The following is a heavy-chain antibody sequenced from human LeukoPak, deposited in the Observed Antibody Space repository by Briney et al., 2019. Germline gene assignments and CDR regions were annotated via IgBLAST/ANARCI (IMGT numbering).Heavy chain of an antibody. CDR2: THDSGNS. D-gene: IGHD6-13*01. V-gene: IGHV4-59*13. CDR3: ARDRSAAPADY. J-gene: IGHJ4*02. CDR1: GSSITNNY. Sequence: SETLSLTCTVSGSSITNNYWAWIRQPPGKGLEWIGYTHDSGNSNYNPSLRSRVTISIDTSKNQFSLKLTSVTAADTAVYYCARDRSAAPADYWGQGTLVTVSS.